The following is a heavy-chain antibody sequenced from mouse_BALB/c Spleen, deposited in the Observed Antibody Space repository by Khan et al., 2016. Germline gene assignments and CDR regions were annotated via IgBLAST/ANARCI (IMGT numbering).Heavy chain of an antibody. Sequence: QVQLKESGAELAKPGASVKMSCKASGYTFTRFWMHWVKQRPGQGLEWIGYSNPGSNYTDYNQNFKDKATLNADKSSSTAYMLLSSLTSEYSAFYFSARCGYGNYLYQAIDYWPLGISFPVSS. J-gene: IGHJ4*01. CDR3: ARCGYGNYLYQAIDY. CDR2: SNPGSNYT. D-gene: IGHD2-10*02. CDR1: GYTFTRFW. V-gene: IGHV1-7*01.